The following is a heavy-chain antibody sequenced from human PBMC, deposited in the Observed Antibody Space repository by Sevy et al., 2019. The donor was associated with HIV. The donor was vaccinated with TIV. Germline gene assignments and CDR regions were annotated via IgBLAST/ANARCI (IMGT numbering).Heavy chain of an antibody. V-gene: IGHV3-11*01. J-gene: IGHJ6*02. CDR3: ARDLNGYYYDSSAYPTYYYYGMDV. Sequence: GGSLRLSCAASGFTFSDYYMSWIRQAPGKGLEWVSYISSSGSTIYYADSEKGRFTISRDNAKNSLYLQMNSLRAEDTAVYYCARDLNGYYYDSSAYPTYYYYGMDVWGQGTTVTVSS. CDR1: GFTFSDYY. D-gene: IGHD3-22*01. CDR2: ISSSGSTI.